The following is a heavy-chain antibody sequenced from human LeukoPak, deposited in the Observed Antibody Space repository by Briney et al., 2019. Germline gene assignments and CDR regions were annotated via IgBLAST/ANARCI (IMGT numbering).Heavy chain of an antibody. CDR2: IYPGDSHT. Sequence: GESLKISCKGSGYSFTSYWIGWVRQMPGKGLEWMGIIYPGDSHTIYSPPFQGQVTTSADKSISTAYLPWSSLNASDAAMYYCASTYYYDSSGYYFDYWGQGTLVTVSS. D-gene: IGHD3-22*01. J-gene: IGHJ4*02. V-gene: IGHV5-51*01. CDR3: ASTYYYDSSGYYFDY. CDR1: GYSFTSYW.